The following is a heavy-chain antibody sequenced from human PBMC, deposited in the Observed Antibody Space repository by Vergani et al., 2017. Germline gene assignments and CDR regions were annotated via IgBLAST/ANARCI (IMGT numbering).Heavy chain of an antibody. CDR3: ARDRGARTIAAAYYYYGMDV. CDR2: IYTSGSP. CDR1: GGSISSGRYY. J-gene: IGHJ6*02. V-gene: IGHV4-61*02. D-gene: IGHD6-13*01. Sequence: QVQLQESGPGLVKPSQTLSLTCTVSGGSISSGRYYWSGLRPPAGKGLEWIGRIYTSGSPNYNPALTSRVTISVDTSKNQFSLKLSSVTAADTAVYYCARDRGARTIAAAYYYYGMDVWGQGTTVTVSS.